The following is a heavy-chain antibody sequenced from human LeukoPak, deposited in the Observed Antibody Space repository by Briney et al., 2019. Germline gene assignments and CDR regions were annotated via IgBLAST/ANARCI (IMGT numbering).Heavy chain of an antibody. CDR2: LSWNSGSI. V-gene: IGHV3-9*01. J-gene: IGHJ4*02. D-gene: IGHD5-18*01. CDR1: GFTFDDYA. Sequence: PGGSLRLSCAASGFTFDDYAMHWVRQVPGEGLEWVSRLSWNSGSIDYADSVKGRFTISRDNSKNTLYLQMNSLRAEDTAVYYCAKDPIAPDVDTAMVTFDYWGQGTLVTVSS. CDR3: AKDPIAPDVDTAMVTFDY.